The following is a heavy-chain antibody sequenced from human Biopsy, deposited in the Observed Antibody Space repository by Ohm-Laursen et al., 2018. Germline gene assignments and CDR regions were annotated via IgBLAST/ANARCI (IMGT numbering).Heavy chain of an antibody. V-gene: IGHV3-33*01. Sequence: SLRLSCAASGFTFSRHGMHWVRQAPGKGLAWVAVIWSDGNNKYYADSVKGRFTISRDTSRNTLYMQMNGLRVEDTALYYCARDAEEFDSSGPRFDYWGQGTLVTVSS. CDR1: GFTFSRHG. J-gene: IGHJ4*02. D-gene: IGHD3-22*01. CDR3: ARDAEEFDSSGPRFDY. CDR2: IWSDGNNK.